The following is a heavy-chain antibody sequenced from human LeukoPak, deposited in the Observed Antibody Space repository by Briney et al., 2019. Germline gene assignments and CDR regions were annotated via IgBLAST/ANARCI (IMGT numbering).Heavy chain of an antibody. CDR1: GFSFSSYA. CDR3: ARLYDFWSGYYMTGRFDP. D-gene: IGHD3-3*01. CDR2: ISFDGGNK. Sequence: GRSLRLSCAASGFSFSSYAMHWVRQAPGKGLEWVAVISFDGGNKYYVDSVKGRFTISRDNAKNSLYLQMNSLRAEDTAVYYCARLYDFWSGYYMTGRFDPWGQGTLVTVSS. V-gene: IGHV3-30-3*01. J-gene: IGHJ5*02.